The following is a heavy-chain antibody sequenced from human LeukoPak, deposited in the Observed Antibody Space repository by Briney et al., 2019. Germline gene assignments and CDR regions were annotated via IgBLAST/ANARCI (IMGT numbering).Heavy chain of an antibody. CDR2: INHSGST. Sequence: GSLRLSCTASGFTFGDYAMSWIRQPPGKGLEWIGEINHSGSTNYNPSLKSRVTISVDTSKNQFSLKLSSVTAADTAVYYCARGKNTAMVYYYYMDVWGKGTTVTVSS. CDR1: GFTFGDYA. D-gene: IGHD5-18*01. V-gene: IGHV4-34*01. J-gene: IGHJ6*03. CDR3: ARGKNTAMVYYYYMDV.